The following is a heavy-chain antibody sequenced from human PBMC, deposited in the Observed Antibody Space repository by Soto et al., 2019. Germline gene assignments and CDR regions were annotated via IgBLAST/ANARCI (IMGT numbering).Heavy chain of an antibody. CDR2: IYYSGST. Sequence: SETLSLTCTVSGGSISSYYWSWIRQPPGKGLEWIGYIYYSGSTNYNPSLKSRVTISVDTSKNQFSLNLSSVTAADTAVYYCARSLGGASGGSTPPAYYYMDVWGKGTTVTVSS. D-gene: IGHD2-15*01. V-gene: IGHV4-59*08. CDR1: GGSISSYY. J-gene: IGHJ6*03. CDR3: ARSLGGASGGSTPPAYYYMDV.